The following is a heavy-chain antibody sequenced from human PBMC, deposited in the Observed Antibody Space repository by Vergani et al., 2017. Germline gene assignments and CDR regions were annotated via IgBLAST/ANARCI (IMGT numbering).Heavy chain of an antibody. V-gene: IGHV3-23*01. CDR3: ARGTYDYVWGSLDYYYYGMEV. CDR1: GFTFSSYA. J-gene: IGHJ6*02. CDR2: ISGSGGST. D-gene: IGHD3-16*01. Sequence: EVQLLESGGGLVQPGGSLRLSCAASGFTFSSYAMSWVRQAPGKGLEWVSAISGSGGSTYYADSVKGRFTISRDNSKNTLYLQMNSLRAEDTAVYYCARGTYDYVWGSLDYYYYGMEVWGQGTTVTVSS.